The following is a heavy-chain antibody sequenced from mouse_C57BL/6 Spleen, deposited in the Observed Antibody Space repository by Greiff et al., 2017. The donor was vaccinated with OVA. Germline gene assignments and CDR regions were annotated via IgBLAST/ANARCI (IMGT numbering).Heavy chain of an antibody. CDR1: GYTFTDYY. V-gene: IGHV1-26*01. Sequence: EVQLQQSGPELVKPGASVKISCKASGYTFTDYYMNWVKQSHGKSLEWIGDINPNNGGTSYNQKFKGKATLTVDKSSSTAYMELRSLTSEDSAVYYCASGGLRRSSWFAYWGQGTLVTVSA. CDR2: INPNNGGT. J-gene: IGHJ3*01. D-gene: IGHD2-2*01. CDR3: ASGGLRRSSWFAY.